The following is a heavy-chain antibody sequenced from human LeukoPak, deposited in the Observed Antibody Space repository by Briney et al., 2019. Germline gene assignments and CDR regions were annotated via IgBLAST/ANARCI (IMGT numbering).Heavy chain of an antibody. Sequence: PSDTLSLTCTVSGDSISSSSYFWGWIRQPPGKGLEWVGSIYYSGSTYYNSSLKSRVTISVDTSKNQFSLKLSSVTAADTAVYYCASGASETDYWGQGTLVTVSS. D-gene: IGHD1-14*01. CDR3: ASGASETDY. CDR1: GDSISSSSYF. CDR2: IYYSGST. J-gene: IGHJ4*02. V-gene: IGHV4-39*01.